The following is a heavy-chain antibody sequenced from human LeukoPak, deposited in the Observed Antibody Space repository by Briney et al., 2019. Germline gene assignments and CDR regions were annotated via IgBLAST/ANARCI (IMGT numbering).Heavy chain of an antibody. CDR2: IYTSGSS. V-gene: IGHV4-4*07. Sequence: PSETLSLTCTVSGDSISIYYWSWIRQSAGKGLEWIGRIYTSGSSNSDASLSGITDYTPSLESRVAMLADTSKRQFSLKLSSVTAADTAVYYCARGWGSSWYYFDYWGQGTLVTVSS. CDR1: GDSISIYY. D-gene: IGHD6-13*01. CDR3: ARGWGSSWYYFDY. J-gene: IGHJ4*02.